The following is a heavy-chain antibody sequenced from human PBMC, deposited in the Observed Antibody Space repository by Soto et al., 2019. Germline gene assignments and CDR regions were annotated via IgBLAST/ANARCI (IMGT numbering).Heavy chain of an antibody. V-gene: IGHV1-18*01. CDR2: ISAYNGNT. J-gene: IGHJ3*02. Sequence: ASVKVSCKASGYTFTSYGISWVRQAPGQGLEWMGWISAYNGNTNYAQKLQGRVTMTTDTSTSTAYMELRSLRSDDTAVYYCARDLVRDYYDSSGYFFPNAFDIWGQGTMVTVSS. CDR1: GYTFTSYG. D-gene: IGHD3-22*01. CDR3: ARDLVRDYYDSSGYFFPNAFDI.